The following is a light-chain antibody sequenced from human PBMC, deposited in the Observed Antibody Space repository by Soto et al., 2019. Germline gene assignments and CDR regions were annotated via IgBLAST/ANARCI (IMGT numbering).Light chain of an antibody. CDR2: EVS. J-gene: IGLJ1*01. Sequence: QSVLTQPASVSGSPGPSITISCTGTSSDVGNYKYVSWYHQHPGKAPKLMIYEVSNRPSGVSNRFSGSKSGNTASLTISVLQAEDETDYYCFSYTSSGTYVFGTGTKVTVL. V-gene: IGLV2-14*01. CDR3: FSYTSSGTYV. CDR1: SSDVGNYKY.